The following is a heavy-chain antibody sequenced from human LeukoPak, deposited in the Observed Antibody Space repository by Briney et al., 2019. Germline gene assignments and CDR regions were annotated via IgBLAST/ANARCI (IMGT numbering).Heavy chain of an antibody. CDR1: GFTFSNYG. D-gene: IGHD3-10*01. CDR2: VSYDGSNK. CDR3: AKDTHRAYYGSGT. V-gene: IGHV3-30*18. J-gene: IGHJ5*02. Sequence: GGSLRLSCAASGFTFSNYGMHWVRQAPGKGLQWLAVVSYDGSNKFYADSVKGRFTISRDNSENTLYLQMNSLRAEDTAVYYCAKDTHRAYYGSGTWGQGTLVTVSS.